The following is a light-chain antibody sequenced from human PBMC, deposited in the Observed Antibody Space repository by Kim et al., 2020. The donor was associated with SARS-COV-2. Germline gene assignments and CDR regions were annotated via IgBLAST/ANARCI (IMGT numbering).Light chain of an antibody. V-gene: IGLV3-1*01. CDR2: RDS. CDR3: QAWDSSTVV. CDR1: KLGDKY. J-gene: IGLJ2*01. Sequence: VSPGQTASITGSGDKLGDKYVCWYQQKPGQSPVLVIYRDSKRPSGIPERFSGSNSGNTATLTISGTQAMDEADYYCQAWDSSTVVFGGGTQLTVL.